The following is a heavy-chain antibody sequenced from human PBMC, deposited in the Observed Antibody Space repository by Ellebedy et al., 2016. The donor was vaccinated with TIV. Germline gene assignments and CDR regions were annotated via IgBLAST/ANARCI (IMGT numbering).Heavy chain of an antibody. CDR3: ARASSRYYLDY. J-gene: IGHJ4*02. CDR2: ISDMGDGT. Sequence: GESLKISCAASGFPFSRNAMGWVRQAPGKGLEWVSYISDMGDGTFYADSVKGRFTISRDNSKNTLYLLMNSLRAEDTGVYFCARASSRYYLDYWGQGTLVTVSS. D-gene: IGHD6-13*01. V-gene: IGHV3-23*01. CDR1: GFPFSRNA.